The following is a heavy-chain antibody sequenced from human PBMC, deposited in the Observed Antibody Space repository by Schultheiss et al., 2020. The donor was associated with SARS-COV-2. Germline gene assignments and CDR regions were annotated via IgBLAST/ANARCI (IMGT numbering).Heavy chain of an antibody. CDR2: INHSGST. Sequence: GSLRLSCTVSGGSISSYYWSWIRQPAGKGLEWIGEINHSGSTNYNPSLKSRVTISVDTSKNQFSLKLSSVTAADTAVYYCARAVEYSSPFDYWGQGTLVTVSS. V-gene: IGHV4-34*01. J-gene: IGHJ4*02. D-gene: IGHD6-6*01. CDR1: GGSISSYY. CDR3: ARAVEYSSPFDY.